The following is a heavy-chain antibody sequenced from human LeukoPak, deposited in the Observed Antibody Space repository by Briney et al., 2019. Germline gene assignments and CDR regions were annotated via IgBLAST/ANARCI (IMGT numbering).Heavy chain of an antibody. CDR3: ARGYYDSSALNWFDP. CDR1: GGSISSYY. D-gene: IGHD3-22*01. CDR2: MYYSGST. J-gene: IGHJ5*02. Sequence: SETLSLTCTVSGGSISSYYWSWIRQPPGKGLEWIGYMYYSGSTNYNPSLKSRVTISVDTSKNQFSLKLSSVTAADTAVYYCARGYYDSSALNWFDPWGQGTLVTVSS. V-gene: IGHV4-59*08.